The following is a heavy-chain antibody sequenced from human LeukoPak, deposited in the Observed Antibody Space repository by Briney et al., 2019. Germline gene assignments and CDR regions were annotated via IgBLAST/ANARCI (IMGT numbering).Heavy chain of an antibody. CDR3: AKDLRISMIRSFDY. D-gene: IGHD3-10*01. Sequence: GGSLRLSCAASGFTFSTYAMHWVRQAPGKGLEWVEVISYDGSYKYYADSVKGRFTISRDNSKNTLYLQMNSLRAEDTAVYYCAKDLRISMIRSFDYWGQGTLVTVSS. CDR1: GFTFSTYA. V-gene: IGHV3-30*18. CDR2: ISYDGSYK. J-gene: IGHJ4*02.